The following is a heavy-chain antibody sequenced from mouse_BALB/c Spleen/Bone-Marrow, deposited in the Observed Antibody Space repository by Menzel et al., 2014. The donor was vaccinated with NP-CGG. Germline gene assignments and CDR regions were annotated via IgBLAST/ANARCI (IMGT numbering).Heavy chain of an antibody. Sequence: EVQGVESGGGLVQPGGSLKLSCTASGFDFSRYWMSWVRQAPGKGLQWIGEINPESSTINYTPSLKDKFIISRDNAKNTLYLQMSKVRSEDTSLYYCTRLTYYGLSDYWGQGTTLTVPS. J-gene: IGHJ2*01. CDR2: INPESSTI. CDR3: TRLTYYGLSDY. D-gene: IGHD1-2*01. V-gene: IGHV4-1*02. CDR1: GFDFSRYW.